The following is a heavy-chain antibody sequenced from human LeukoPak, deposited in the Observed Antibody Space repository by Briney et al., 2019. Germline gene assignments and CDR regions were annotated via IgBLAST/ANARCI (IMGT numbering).Heavy chain of an antibody. CDR3: AKGYFIAAAGTVDY. CDR2: IGGSGGST. Sequence: AGGSLRLSCAASGFTFSSYAMSWVRQAPGKGLEWVSAIGGSGGSTYYADSVKGRFTISRDNSKNTLYLQMNSLRAEDTAVYYCAKGYFIAAAGTVDYWGQGTLVTVSS. D-gene: IGHD6-13*01. J-gene: IGHJ4*02. CDR1: GFTFSSYA. V-gene: IGHV3-23*01.